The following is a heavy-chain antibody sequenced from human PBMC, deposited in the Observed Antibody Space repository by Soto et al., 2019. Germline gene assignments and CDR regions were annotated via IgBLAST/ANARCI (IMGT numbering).Heavy chain of an antibody. Sequence: GGSLRLSCAASGFTFSSYDMHWVRQATGKGLEWVSAIGTAGDTYYPGSVKGRFTISRENAKNSLYLQMNSLRAEDTAVYYCKRMYGSSSFHYYYGRDVGGQGPRVTVSS. CDR2: IGTAGDT. CDR1: GFTFSSYD. D-gene: IGHD6-6*01. V-gene: IGHV3-13*01. J-gene: IGHJ6*02. CDR3: KRMYGSSSFHYYYGRDV.